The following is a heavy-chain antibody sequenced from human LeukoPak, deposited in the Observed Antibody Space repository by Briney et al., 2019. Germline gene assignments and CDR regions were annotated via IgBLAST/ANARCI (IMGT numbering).Heavy chain of an antibody. V-gene: IGHV3-74*01. D-gene: IGHD1-26*01. CDR1: GFTFSSHW. J-gene: IGHJ4*02. Sequence: GSLRLSCAASGFTFSSHWMHWVRQAPGKGLVWVSRIDRDGSSTTYADSVKGRFTISRDNAKNTLYLQMNSLRAEDTAVYYCARGEAGSYGGSYQTVGYWGQGTLVTVSS. CDR3: ARGEAGSYGGSYQTVGY. CDR2: IDRDGSST.